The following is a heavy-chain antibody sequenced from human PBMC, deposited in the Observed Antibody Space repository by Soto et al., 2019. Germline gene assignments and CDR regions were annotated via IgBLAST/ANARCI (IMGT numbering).Heavy chain of an antibody. J-gene: IGHJ4*02. D-gene: IGHD6-13*01. CDR1: GFTFISYS. CDR2: ISSSSSYI. CDR3: ARGTGPRILYSSLDY. Sequence: LRLSCAASGFTFISYSMNWVRQAPGKGLEWVSSISSSSSYIYYADSVKGRFTISRDNAKNSLYLQMNSLRAEDTAVYYCARGTGPRILYSSLDYWGQGTLVTVSS. V-gene: IGHV3-21*01.